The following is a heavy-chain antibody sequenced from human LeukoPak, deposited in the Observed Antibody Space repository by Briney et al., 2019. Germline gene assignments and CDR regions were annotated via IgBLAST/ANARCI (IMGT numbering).Heavy chain of an antibody. V-gene: IGHV3-21*01. Sequence: PGGSLRLSCAASGFTFSSYSMNWVRQAPGKGLEWVSSISSSSSYTYYADSVKGRFTISRDNAKNSLYLQMNSLRAEDTAVYYCARAREWCSSTSCYDDAFDIWGQGTMVTVSS. J-gene: IGHJ3*02. D-gene: IGHD2-2*01. CDR3: ARAREWCSSTSCYDDAFDI. CDR2: ISSSSSYT. CDR1: GFTFSSYS.